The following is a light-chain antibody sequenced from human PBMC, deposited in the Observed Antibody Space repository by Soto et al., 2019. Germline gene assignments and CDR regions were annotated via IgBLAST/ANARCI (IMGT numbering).Light chain of an antibody. V-gene: IGLV2-14*03. Sequence: QSVLTQPASVSGSPGQSITISCTGSSSGVGHYDYVSWFQQHPGRAPTLLIYDVTYRPSGVSNRFSGAKSGSTASLTISGLRTEDEANYYCSSYTGTSTQVFGTGTKVTVL. J-gene: IGLJ1*01. CDR3: SSYTGTSTQV. CDR2: DVT. CDR1: SSGVGHYDY.